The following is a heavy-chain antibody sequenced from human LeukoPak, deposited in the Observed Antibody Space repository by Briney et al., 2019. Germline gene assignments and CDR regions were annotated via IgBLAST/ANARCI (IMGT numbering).Heavy chain of an antibody. CDR3: ARAPLYNWNYGGFGDY. V-gene: IGHV3-20*04. D-gene: IGHD1-7*01. CDR1: GFTFDDYG. Sequence: PGGSLRLSCAASGFTFDDYGMSWVGQAPGKGLEWVSGINWNGGSTGYADSVKGRFTISRDNAKNSLYLQMNSLRAEDTALYYCARAPLYNWNYGGFGDYWGQGTLVTVSS. CDR2: INWNGGST. J-gene: IGHJ4*02.